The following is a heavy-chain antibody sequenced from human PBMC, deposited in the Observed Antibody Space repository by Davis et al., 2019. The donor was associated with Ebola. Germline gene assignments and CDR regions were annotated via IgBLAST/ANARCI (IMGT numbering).Heavy chain of an antibody. J-gene: IGHJ4*02. CDR2: IYPGDSDT. Sequence: GESLKISCTGSGYSFSRYWIGWVRQLPGKGLEWMGIIYPGDSDTRYSPSFEGQVTMSADRSTNTAYLQWGSLKALDTAMYYCAKLYLWFGELDFDSWGQGTLVTVSS. V-gene: IGHV5-51*01. D-gene: IGHD3-10*01. CDR1: GYSFSRYW. CDR3: AKLYLWFGELDFDS.